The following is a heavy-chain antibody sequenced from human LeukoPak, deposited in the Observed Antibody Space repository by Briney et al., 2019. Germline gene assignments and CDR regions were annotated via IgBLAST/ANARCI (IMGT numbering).Heavy chain of an antibody. CDR3: ARGVGATTDYYYYMDV. V-gene: IGHV3-21*01. J-gene: IGHJ6*03. CDR1: GFTFSSYS. CDR2: ISSSSSYI. Sequence: GGSLRLSCAASGFTFSSYSMNWVRQAPGKGLEWVSSISSSSSYIYYADSVKGRFTIPRDNAKNSLYLQMNSLRAEDTAVYYCARGVGATTDYYYYMDVWGKGTTVTVSS. D-gene: IGHD1-26*01.